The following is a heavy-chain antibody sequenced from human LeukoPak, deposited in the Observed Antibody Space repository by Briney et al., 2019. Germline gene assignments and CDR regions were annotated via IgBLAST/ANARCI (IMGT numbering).Heavy chain of an antibody. Sequence: ASVKVSCKASGYTFTGYYMHWVRQAPGQGLEWMGWTNPNSGGTNYAQKFQGRVTMTSDTSISTGYMELSRLRSDDTAVYYCATLVIAVAGGFGDYWGQGTLVTVSS. J-gene: IGHJ4*02. CDR3: ATLVIAVAGGFGDY. D-gene: IGHD6-19*01. V-gene: IGHV1-2*02. CDR2: TNPNSGGT. CDR1: GYTFTGYY.